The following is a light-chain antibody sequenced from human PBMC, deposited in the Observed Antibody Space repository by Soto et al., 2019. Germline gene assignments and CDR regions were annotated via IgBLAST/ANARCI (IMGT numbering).Light chain of an antibody. CDR3: QQYNYFPPT. CDR1: QRVKNW. Sequence: DVQMTQSPSSVSASVGDRVSITCRASQRVKNWLAWYQQRPGKAPKSLIYATSTLQNGVPSRFSGSGSGTHFTLTIDSLQPEDSATYYCQQYNYFPPTFGGGTKVEIK. CDR2: ATS. J-gene: IGKJ4*01. V-gene: IGKV1-16*01.